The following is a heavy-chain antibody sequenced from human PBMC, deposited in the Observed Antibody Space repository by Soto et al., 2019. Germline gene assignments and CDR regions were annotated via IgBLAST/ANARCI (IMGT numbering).Heavy chain of an antibody. D-gene: IGHD3-22*01. V-gene: IGHV1-18*01. CDR2: ISAYNGNT. CDR1: GYTFTSYG. J-gene: IGHJ4*02. Sequence: QVQLVQSGAGVKKPGASVKVSCKASGYTFTSYGISWVRQAPGQGLEWMGWISAYNGNTNYAQKLQGRVTMTTDTSTSTAYMELRSLRSDDTAVYYCARDPWSYYDSSGDYYFDYWGQGTLVTVSS. CDR3: ARDPWSYYDSSGDYYFDY.